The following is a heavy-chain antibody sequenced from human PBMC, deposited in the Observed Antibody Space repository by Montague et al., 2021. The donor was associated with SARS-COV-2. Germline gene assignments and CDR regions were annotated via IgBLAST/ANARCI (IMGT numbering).Heavy chain of an antibody. CDR3: ARGGGYCCGGSCYYWFGP. CDR2: IYNSGTT. CDR1: GDSISSYY. J-gene: IGHJ5*02. V-gene: IGHV4-59*01. Sequence: SETLSLTCTVSGDSISSYYWNWIRQPPGKGLEWIGYIYNSGTTNYNPSVKSRVTISVDTSKNQFSLKLNSVTAADTAVYYCARGGGYCCGGSCYYWFGPWGQGTLVTVSS. D-gene: IGHD2-15*01.